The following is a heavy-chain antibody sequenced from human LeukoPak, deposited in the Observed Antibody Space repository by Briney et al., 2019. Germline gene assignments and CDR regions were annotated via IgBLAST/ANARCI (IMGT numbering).Heavy chain of an antibody. CDR1: GFTFSSYG. CDR2: ISYDGSNK. J-gene: IGHJ4*02. D-gene: IGHD2-21*02. CDR3: ARDHLRGGDPFLGY. V-gene: IGHV3-30*03. Sequence: GGSLRLSCAASGFTFSSYGMHWVRQAPGKGLEWVAVISYDGSNKYYADSVKGRFTISRDNSKNTLYLQMNSLRAEDTAVYYCARDHLRGGDPFLGYWGQGTLVTVSS.